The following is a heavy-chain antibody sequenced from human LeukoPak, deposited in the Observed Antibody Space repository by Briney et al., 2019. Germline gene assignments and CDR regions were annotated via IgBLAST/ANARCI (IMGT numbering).Heavy chain of an antibody. CDR2: IYPGDSDT. CDR1: GYRFTSYW. CDR3: ARRRLGELSSTSFDY. J-gene: IGHJ4*02. V-gene: IGHV5-51*01. D-gene: IGHD3-16*02. Sequence: GESLKISFKGSGYRFTSYWIGWVRQMPGKGLEWMGIIYPGDSDTRYSPSFQGQVTISADKSISTAYLQWSSLKASDTAMYYCARRRLGELSSTSFDYWGQGTLVTGSS.